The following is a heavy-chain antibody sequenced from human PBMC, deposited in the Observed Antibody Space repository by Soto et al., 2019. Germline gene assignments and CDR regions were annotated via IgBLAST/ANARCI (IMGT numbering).Heavy chain of an antibody. Sequence: ASVKVSCKASGGTFSSYTISWVRQAPGQGLEWMGRIIPILGIANYAQKFQGRVTITADKSTSTAYMELSSLRSEDTAVYYCARGYGDYVYYYYGMDVWGQGTTVTVSS. J-gene: IGHJ6*02. CDR1: GGTFSSYT. V-gene: IGHV1-69*02. CDR2: IIPILGIA. D-gene: IGHD4-17*01. CDR3: ARGYGDYVYYYYGMDV.